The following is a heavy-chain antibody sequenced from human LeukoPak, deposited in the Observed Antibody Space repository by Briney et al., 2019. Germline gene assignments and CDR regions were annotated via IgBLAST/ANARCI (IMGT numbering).Heavy chain of an antibody. J-gene: IGHJ3*02. CDR3: ARDPRYYDSSGYSGGHDAFDI. V-gene: IGHV3-7*03. CDR2: IKQDGSEK. CDR1: GFTFSSYW. D-gene: IGHD3-22*01. Sequence: GSLRLSCAASGFTFSSYWMSWVRQAPGKGLEWVANIKQDGSEKYYVDSVKGRFTSSRDNAKNSLYLQMNSLRAEDTAVYYCARDPRYYDSSGYSGGHDAFDIWGQGTMVTVSS.